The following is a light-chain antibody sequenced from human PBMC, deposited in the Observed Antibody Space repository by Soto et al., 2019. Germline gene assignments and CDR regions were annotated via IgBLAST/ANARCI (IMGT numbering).Light chain of an antibody. V-gene: IGKV1-27*01. CDR1: HGISNY. Sequence: DIQMTQSPSSLSASVGDRVTITCRASHGISNYLAWYHQKPWQVPKLLIYVASTLQSGVPSRFSGRGSGTDFSLSISSLQPEDVATYYCQNYNSAPITFGQGTRLEIK. CDR3: QNYNSAPIT. J-gene: IGKJ5*01. CDR2: VAS.